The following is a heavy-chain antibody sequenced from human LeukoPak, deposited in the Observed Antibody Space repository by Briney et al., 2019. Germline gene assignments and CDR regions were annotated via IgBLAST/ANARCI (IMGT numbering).Heavy chain of an antibody. V-gene: IGHV6-1*01. Sequence: QTLSLTCVISGDGVSTNNAAAWNWFRQSPSRGLEWLGRTYYRSKWFNEYAISVKSRMLINADTSRNQFSLQLNSVTPEDTAMYYCARGTRNAFDSWGQGTLVTVSS. CDR3: ARGTRNAFDS. D-gene: IGHD2-2*01. CDR1: GDGVSTNNAAA. J-gene: IGHJ4*02. CDR2: TYYRSKWFN.